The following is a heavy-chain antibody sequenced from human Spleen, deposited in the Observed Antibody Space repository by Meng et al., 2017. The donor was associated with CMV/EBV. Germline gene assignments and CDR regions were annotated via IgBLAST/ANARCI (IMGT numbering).Heavy chain of an antibody. CDR3: AKGSYDFPFDY. CDR2: ISWDGGTT. J-gene: IGHJ4*02. CDR1: GVAFDEYT. D-gene: IGHD3-3*01. V-gene: IGHV3-43*01. Sequence: LSCAASGVAFDEYTMHWVRQAPGKGLEWVSLISWDGGTTYYADSVKGQFTISRDNSKNSLYLQMNSLTTEDTALYYCAKGSYDFPFDYWGQGSLVTVSS.